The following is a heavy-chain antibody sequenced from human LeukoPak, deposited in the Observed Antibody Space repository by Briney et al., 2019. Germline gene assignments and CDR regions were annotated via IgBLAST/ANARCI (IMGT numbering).Heavy chain of an antibody. D-gene: IGHD1-1*01. CDR2: VSTRGNT. V-gene: IGHV4-61*02. CDR3: AGDRGTWNDDGFDY. Sequence: PSETLSLTCTVSGDSMSSDYFYWSWIRQPAGQGLEWIGRVSTRGNTDYNPSLKSRVTMSIDTSKNQFSLKLSSVTAADTAVYYCAGDRGTWNDDGFDYWGQGTLVTVSS. CDR1: GDSMSSDYFY. J-gene: IGHJ4*02.